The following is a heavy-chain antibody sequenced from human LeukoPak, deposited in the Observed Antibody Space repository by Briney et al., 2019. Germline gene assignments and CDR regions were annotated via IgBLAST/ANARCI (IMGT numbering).Heavy chain of an antibody. D-gene: IGHD5-18*01. J-gene: IGHJ2*01. V-gene: IGHV3-21*01. Sequence: GGSLRLSCAASGFTFSTYNMNWVRQAPGKGLEWVSSISGSSSYIYYADSVKGRFSISRDNAKNSLYLQMNSLRAEDTAVYYCAKVIRIQTDYWYFDLWGRGTLVTVSS. CDR3: AKVIRIQTDYWYFDL. CDR2: ISGSSSYI. CDR1: GFTFSTYN.